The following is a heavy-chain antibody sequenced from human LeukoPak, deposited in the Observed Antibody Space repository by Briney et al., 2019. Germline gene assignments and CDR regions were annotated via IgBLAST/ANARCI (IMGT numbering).Heavy chain of an antibody. CDR3: AKGGVKRYYGSGSYMDV. J-gene: IGHJ6*02. CDR1: GGSISSYY. V-gene: IGHV4-59*12. Sequence: PSETLSLTCTVSGGSISSYYWSWIRQPPGKGLEWIGYIYYSGSTNYNPSLKSRVTISVDTSKNQFSLQLSSVTAADTAVYYCAKGGVKRYYGSGSYMDVWGQGTTVTVSS. CDR2: IYYSGST. D-gene: IGHD3-10*01.